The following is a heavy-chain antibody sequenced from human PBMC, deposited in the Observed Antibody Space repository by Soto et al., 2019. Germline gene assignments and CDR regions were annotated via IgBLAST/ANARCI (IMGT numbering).Heavy chain of an antibody. CDR2: ISGSGGST. J-gene: IGHJ4*02. V-gene: IGHV3-23*01. Sequence: GGSLRLSCAASGFTFSSYAMSWVRQAPGKGLEWVSAISGSGGSTYYADSVRGRFTISRDNSKNTLYLQMNSLRAEDTAVYYCAKGDRSITMVRGVIDYWGQGTLVTVSS. CDR1: GFTFSSYA. CDR3: AKGDRSITMVRGVIDY. D-gene: IGHD3-10*01.